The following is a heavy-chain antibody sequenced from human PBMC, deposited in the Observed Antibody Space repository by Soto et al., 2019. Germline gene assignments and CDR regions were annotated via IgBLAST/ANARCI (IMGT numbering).Heavy chain of an antibody. Sequence: EVQLVESGGGLVQPGRSLRLSCAASGFTFDDYAMHWVRQAPGKGLEWVSGISWNSGSIGYADSVKGRFTISRDNAKNSLYLQMNSLRAEDTALYYCAKDGYCSSTSCYAAGIYYYYYMDVWGKGTTVTVSS. CDR2: ISWNSGSI. CDR3: AKDGYCSSTSCYAAGIYYYYYMDV. V-gene: IGHV3-9*01. CDR1: GFTFDDYA. D-gene: IGHD2-2*01. J-gene: IGHJ6*03.